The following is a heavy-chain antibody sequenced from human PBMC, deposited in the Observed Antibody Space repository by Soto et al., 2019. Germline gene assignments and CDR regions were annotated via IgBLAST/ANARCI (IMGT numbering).Heavy chain of an antibody. Sequence: QTGGSLRLSCAASGFTFSSYAMSWVRQAPGKGLEWVSAISASGNTPYYADSVKGRFTISRDNSKNTLYPQMNSLSAEDTAVYFCAKKCSSSSPNFDHWGQGTLVTVSS. D-gene: IGHD6-6*01. J-gene: IGHJ4*02. CDR1: GFTFSSYA. V-gene: IGHV3-23*01. CDR2: ISASGNTP. CDR3: AKKCSSSSPNFDH.